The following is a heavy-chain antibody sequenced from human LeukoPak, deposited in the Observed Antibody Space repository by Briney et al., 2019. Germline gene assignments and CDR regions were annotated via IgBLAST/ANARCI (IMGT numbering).Heavy chain of an antibody. V-gene: IGHV3-74*01. CDR1: GFTFSSYW. D-gene: IGHD6-19*01. Sequence: PGGSLRLSCAASGFTFSSYWMNWVRQAPGKGLVWVSHINTDGSHTGFADSVKGRFTISRDSSKDTLYLRMNSLRTEDTAVYYCTTPRPSTSGWYIFDYWGQGTLVTVSS. CDR3: TTPRPSTSGWYIFDY. CDR2: INTDGSHT. J-gene: IGHJ4*02.